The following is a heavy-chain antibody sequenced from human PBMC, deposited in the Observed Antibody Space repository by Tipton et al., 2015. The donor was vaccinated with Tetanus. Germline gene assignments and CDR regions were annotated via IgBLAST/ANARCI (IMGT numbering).Heavy chain of an antibody. CDR3: ARYLFAYGMDV. CDR2: IGWNSGGI. CDR1: GFTFDDYA. V-gene: IGHV3-9*01. J-gene: IGHJ6*02. Sequence: SLRLSCAASGFTFDDYAMHWVRQAPGKGLEWVSSIGWNSGGIAYADSVKGRFTISRDSAKNSLSLQMNSLRAEDTAVYYCARYLFAYGMDVWGQGTTVTVSS.